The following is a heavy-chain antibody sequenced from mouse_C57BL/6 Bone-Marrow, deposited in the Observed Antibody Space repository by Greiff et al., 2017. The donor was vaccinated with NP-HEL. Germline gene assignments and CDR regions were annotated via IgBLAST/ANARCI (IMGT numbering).Heavy chain of an antibody. CDR1: EYEFPSHD. V-gene: IGHV5-2*01. D-gene: IGHD1-1*01. Sequence: VQLQESGGGLVQPGESLKLSCESNEYEFPSHDMSWVRKTPEKRLELVAAINSDGGSTYYPDTMERRFIISRDNTKKTLYLQMSSLRSEDTALYYCARQHYYGSRSWYFDVWGTGTTVTVSS. CDR3: ARQHYYGSRSWYFDV. CDR2: INSDGGST. J-gene: IGHJ1*03.